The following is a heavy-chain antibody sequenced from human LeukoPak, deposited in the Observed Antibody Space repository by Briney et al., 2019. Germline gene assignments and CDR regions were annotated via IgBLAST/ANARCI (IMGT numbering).Heavy chain of an antibody. CDR1: GFTFSDYW. Sequence: GGSLRLSCAASGFTFSDYWMSWVRRVQGRGRGWGANIKQDGSEKYYVDSVKGRFTISRENAKNSLYLQMNSLRAEDTAVYYCARDRGGSGWYEFECWGKGTLVTVSS. CDR3: ARDRGGSGWYEFEC. V-gene: IGHV3-7*01. D-gene: IGHD6-19*01. J-gene: IGHJ4*02. CDR2: IKQDGSEK.